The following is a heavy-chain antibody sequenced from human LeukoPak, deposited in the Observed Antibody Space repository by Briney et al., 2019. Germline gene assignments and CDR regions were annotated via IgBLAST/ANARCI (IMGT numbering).Heavy chain of an antibody. V-gene: IGHV4-59*08. CDR1: GGSISSYY. J-gene: IGHJ4*02. CDR3: ARSSRNSPLGY. D-gene: IGHD2-2*01. Sequence: SETLSLTCTVSGGSISSYYWSWVRQPPGKGLEWIGYIYYSGSTNYNPSLKSRVTISVDTSKNQFSLKLSSVTAADTAVYYCARSSRNSPLGYWGQGTLVTVSS. CDR2: IYYSGST.